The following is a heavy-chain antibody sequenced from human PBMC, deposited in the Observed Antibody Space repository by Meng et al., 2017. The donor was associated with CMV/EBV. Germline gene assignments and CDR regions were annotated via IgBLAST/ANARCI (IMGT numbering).Heavy chain of an antibody. CDR2: ISAYNGNT. CDR3: ARGPGVVVPAATDY. D-gene: IGHD2-2*01. CDR1: GYTFTSYG. Sequence: ASVKVSCKASGYTFTSYGISWVQQAPGQGLEWMGWISAYNGNTNYAQKLQGRVTMTTDTSTSTAYMELRSLRSDDTAVYYCARGPGVVVPAATDYWGQGTLVTVSS. V-gene: IGHV1-18*01. J-gene: IGHJ4*02.